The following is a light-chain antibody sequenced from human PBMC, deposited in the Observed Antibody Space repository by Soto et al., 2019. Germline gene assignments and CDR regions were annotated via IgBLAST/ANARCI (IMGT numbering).Light chain of an antibody. CDR1: QSVGSSD. CDR2: GAS. V-gene: IGKV3-20*01. CDR3: HQYGRSSWT. J-gene: IGKJ1*01. Sequence: EIVLTQSPGTLSLSPGERATLSCRASQSVGSSDLAWYQQKPGQSPRLLIYGASSRATGIPDRFSGSGSGTDFTLTISRLEPEDFAVYYCHQYGRSSWTFGQGTKVEIK.